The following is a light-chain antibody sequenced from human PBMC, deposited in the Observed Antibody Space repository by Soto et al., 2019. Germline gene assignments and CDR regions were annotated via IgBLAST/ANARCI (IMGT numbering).Light chain of an antibody. Sequence: QSVLTQPPSAFGTPGQRVTISCSGSSSNIGSNTVNWYQQLPGTAPKLLIYSNNQRPSGVPDRFSGSKSGTSASLAISGLQSEDEADYYCFSYTSSGTYVFGTGTKVTVL. CDR2: SNN. CDR1: SSNIGSNT. J-gene: IGLJ1*01. CDR3: FSYTSSGTYV. V-gene: IGLV1-44*01.